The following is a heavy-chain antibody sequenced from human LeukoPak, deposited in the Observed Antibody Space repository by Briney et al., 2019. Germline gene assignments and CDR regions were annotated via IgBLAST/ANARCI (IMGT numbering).Heavy chain of an antibody. J-gene: IGHJ4*02. V-gene: IGHV3-7*04. CDR1: GFTFSRFW. CDR2: IKYDESEK. CDR3: ARVTTNGYFEY. D-gene: IGHD1-1*01. Sequence: GGSLRLSCEASGFTFSRFWMGWVHQAPGKGLEWVASIKYDESEKRHVDSVKGRFTVSRDNAKNSLYLQMNSLRAEDTAVYFCARVTTNGYFEYWGQGALVTVSS.